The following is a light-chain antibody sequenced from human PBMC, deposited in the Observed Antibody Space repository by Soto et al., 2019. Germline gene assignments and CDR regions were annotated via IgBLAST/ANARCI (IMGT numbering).Light chain of an antibody. CDR3: QHYDNHPHT. CDR1: QTISSW. CDR2: EAS. V-gene: IGKV1-5*01. Sequence: SQASTTLPPALGDRVPITCRASQTISSWLAWYQQKPGKAPKLLIYEASNLERGVPSRFSGSGSGTDFTFTISSLQPEDIATYYCQHYDNHPHTFGEGTKVDIK. J-gene: IGKJ4*01.